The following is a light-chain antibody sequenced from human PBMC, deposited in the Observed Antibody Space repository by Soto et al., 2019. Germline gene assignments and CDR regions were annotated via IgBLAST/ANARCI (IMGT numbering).Light chain of an antibody. CDR3: KQYGSSGT. CDR1: QSVSNNY. CDR2: GES. Sequence: EILLTQSPGTLSLSPGERASLSCRAIQSVSNNYLACYQHKPGQTPRLLIYGESNRATGIPDRFSGSGSGTDFTLTIRRLEPEDFAVYYCKQYGSSGTFGQGTKVDI. V-gene: IGKV3-20*01. J-gene: IGKJ1*01.